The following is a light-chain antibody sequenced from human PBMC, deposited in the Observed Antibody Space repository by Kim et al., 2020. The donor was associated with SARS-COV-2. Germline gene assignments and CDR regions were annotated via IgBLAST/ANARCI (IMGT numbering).Light chain of an antibody. Sequence: DIQMTQSPSSLSASVGDRVTITCRASQSISSYLNWYQQKVGKAPKVLIYAASSLQSGVPSRFSGSGSGTDFTLTISSLQPEDFATYYCQQTYSTLTFGPGTKVDIK. V-gene: IGKV1-39*01. J-gene: IGKJ3*01. CDR1: QSISSY. CDR2: AAS. CDR3: QQTYSTLT.